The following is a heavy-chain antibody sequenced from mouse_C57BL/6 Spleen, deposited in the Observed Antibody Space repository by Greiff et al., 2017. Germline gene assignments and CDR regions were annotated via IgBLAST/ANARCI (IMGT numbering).Heavy chain of an antibody. D-gene: IGHD2-5*01. Sequence: VHVQQSGPELVKPGASVKISCKASGYSFTGYYMNWMKQSPEKSLEWIGEFNPSTGGTTYNQKFKAKATLTVDKSSSTAYMQLKRLTSEDSAVYYCVDCSNWSFDVWGTGTTVTVSS. CDR2: FNPSTGGT. V-gene: IGHV1-42*01. CDR1: GYSFTGYY. CDR3: VDCSNWSFDV. J-gene: IGHJ1*03.